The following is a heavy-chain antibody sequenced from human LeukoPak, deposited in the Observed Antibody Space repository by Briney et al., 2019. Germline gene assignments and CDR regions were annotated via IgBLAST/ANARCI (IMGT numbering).Heavy chain of an antibody. V-gene: IGHV1-18*01. D-gene: IGHD3-22*01. CDR3: ARDLGSGYYYVRSPFDY. J-gene: IGHJ4*02. CDR2: ISAYNGNT. Sequence: ASVKVSCKASGGTFSSYGISWVRQAPGQGLEWMGWISAYNGNTNYAQKLQGRVTMTTDTSTSTAYMELRSLRSDDTAVYYCARDLGSGYYYVRSPFDYWGQGTLVTVSS. CDR1: GGTFSSYG.